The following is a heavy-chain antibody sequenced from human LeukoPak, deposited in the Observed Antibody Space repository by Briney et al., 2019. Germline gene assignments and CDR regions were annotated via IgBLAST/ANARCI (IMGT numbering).Heavy chain of an antibody. D-gene: IGHD3-10*01. CDR3: ASGESLGLDAFDI. CDR1: GGSISSGSYY. Sequence: SETLSLTCTVSGGSISSGSYYWSWIRQPAGKGLEWIGRIYTSGSTNYNPSLKSRVTISVDTSKNQFSLKLSSVTAADTAVYYCASGESLGLDAFDIWGQGTMVTVSS. CDR2: IYTSGST. V-gene: IGHV4-61*02. J-gene: IGHJ3*02.